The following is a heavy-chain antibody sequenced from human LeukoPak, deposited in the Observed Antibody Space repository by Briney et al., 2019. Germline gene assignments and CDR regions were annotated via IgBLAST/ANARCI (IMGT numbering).Heavy chain of an antibody. CDR3: ARSGHRRLHYDNLAFDM. CDR2: ISGYNGHT. V-gene: IGHV1-18*01. CDR1: GYTFTNYG. D-gene: IGHD3-22*01. J-gene: IGHJ3*02. Sequence: ASVKVSCKTSGYTFTNYGLTWVRLAPGQRPELMGWISGYNGHTNYAQKFQGRVTMSRDTSTTTAYMELRSLGSDDTAIYYCARSGHRRLHYDNLAFDMWGQGTLVTVSS.